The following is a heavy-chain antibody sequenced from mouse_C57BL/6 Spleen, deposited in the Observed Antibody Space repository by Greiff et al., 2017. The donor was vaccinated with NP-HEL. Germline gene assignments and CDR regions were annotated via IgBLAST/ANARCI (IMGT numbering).Heavy chain of an antibody. CDR3: AHSKGAY. V-gene: IGHV1-76*01. CDR1: GYTFTDYY. CDR2: IYPGSGNT. D-gene: IGHD2-5*01. Sequence: VQLQQSGAELVRPGASVKLSCKASGYTFTDYYINWVKQRPGQGLEWIARIYPGSGNTYYNEKFKGKATLTAEKSSSTAYMQLSSLTSEDSAVYFCAHSKGAYWGQGTLVTVSA. J-gene: IGHJ3*01.